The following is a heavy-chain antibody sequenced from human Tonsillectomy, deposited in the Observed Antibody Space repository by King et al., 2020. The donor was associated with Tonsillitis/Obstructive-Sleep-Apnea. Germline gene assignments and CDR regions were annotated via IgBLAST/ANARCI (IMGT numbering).Heavy chain of an antibody. CDR3: ASWLGTYGSGSYYNGGAFDI. Sequence: VQLVESGGGVVQPGRSLRLSCAASGFTFSSYGMHWVRQAPGKGLEWVAVIWYDGSNKYYADSVKGRFTISRDNSKNTLYLQMNSLRAEDTAVYYCASWLGTYGSGSYYNGGAFDIWGRGTMVTVSS. D-gene: IGHD3-10*01. J-gene: IGHJ3*02. CDR2: IWYDGSNK. V-gene: IGHV3-33*01. CDR1: GFTFSSYG.